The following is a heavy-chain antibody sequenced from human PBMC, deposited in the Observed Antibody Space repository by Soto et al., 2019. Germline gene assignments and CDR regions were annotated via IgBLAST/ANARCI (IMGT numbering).Heavy chain of an antibody. Sequence: QVQLVESGGGLVEPGGSLRLSCEASGFTFSDYYMRWIRQVPGRGLECLSYVSSDGGFTHYADSVQGRFTISRDNTKNSLFPEMKGLRAEDTALYFCARDPMGRGVPLDYWGPGTLVTVSS. J-gene: IGHJ4*02. CDR1: GFTFSDYY. D-gene: IGHD3-10*01. CDR2: VSSDGGFT. V-gene: IGHV3-11*06. CDR3: ARDPMGRGVPLDY.